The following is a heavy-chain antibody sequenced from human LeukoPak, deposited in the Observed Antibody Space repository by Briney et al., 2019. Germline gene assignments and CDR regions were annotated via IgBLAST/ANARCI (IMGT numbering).Heavy chain of an antibody. D-gene: IGHD5-18*01. V-gene: IGHV4-34*01. CDR3: ARTVKYSYGYSWFDY. Sequence: PSETLSLTCAVYGGSFSGYYWSWIRQPPGKGLEWIGEINHSGSTNYNPSLKSRVTISVDTSKNQFSLKLSSVTAADTAVYYCARTVKYSYGYSWFDYWAREPWSPSPQ. CDR2: INHSGST. CDR1: GGSFSGYY. J-gene: IGHJ4*02.